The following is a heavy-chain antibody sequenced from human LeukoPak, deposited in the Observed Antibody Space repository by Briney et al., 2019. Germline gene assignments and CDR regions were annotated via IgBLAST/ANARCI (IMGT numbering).Heavy chain of an antibody. CDR1: GYTFNTYG. D-gene: IGHD3-10*01. CDR2: ISAYNGNT. Sequence: ASVKVSCKASGYTFNTYGISWVRQAPGQGLEWMGWISAYNGNTNYAQNLQGRVTMTADTSTSTAYMELRSLRFDDTAVYYRARDPHYYGSGNYYQFDYWGQGTLVTVSS. J-gene: IGHJ4*02. CDR3: ARDPHYYGSGNYYQFDY. V-gene: IGHV1-18*04.